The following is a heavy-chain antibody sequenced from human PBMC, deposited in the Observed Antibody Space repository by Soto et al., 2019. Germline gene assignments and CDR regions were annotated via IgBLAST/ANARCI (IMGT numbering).Heavy chain of an antibody. CDR3: ARDRRVLRFLEWLRYWYFDL. D-gene: IGHD3-3*01. Sequence: RASVKVSCKASGYTFTSYGISWVRQAPGQGLEWMGWISAYNGNTNYAQKLQGRVTMTTDTSTSTAYMELRSLRSDDTAVYYCARDRRVLRFLEWLRYWYFDLWGRGTLVTVSS. V-gene: IGHV1-18*04. CDR2: ISAYNGNT. J-gene: IGHJ2*01. CDR1: GYTFTSYG.